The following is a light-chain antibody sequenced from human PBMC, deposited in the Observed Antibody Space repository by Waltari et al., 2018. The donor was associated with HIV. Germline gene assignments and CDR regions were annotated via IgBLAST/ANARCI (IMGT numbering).Light chain of an antibody. CDR1: SSDVGGYDY. V-gene: IGLV2-14*03. CDR3: CSYTSSSTVV. J-gene: IGLJ3*02. Sequence: QSALTQPASVSGSPGQSITFSCTGTSSDVGGYDYVSWYQQYPGKAPKLMIYDVSNRPSGVSNRFSGSKSGNTASLTISGLQAEDEADYYCCSYTSSSTVVFGGGTKLTVL. CDR2: DVS.